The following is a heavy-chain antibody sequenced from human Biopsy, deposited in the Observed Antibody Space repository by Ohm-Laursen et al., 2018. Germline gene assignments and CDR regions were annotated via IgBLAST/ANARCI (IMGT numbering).Heavy chain of an antibody. CDR1: GYAFTNFY. V-gene: IGHV1-46*01. CDR3: APQTPRDPAILTGGYHYDIAV. Sequence: ASVKVSCKASGYAFTNFYIHWVRQAPGQGLEWIGLVNPGGGGTKYAQKFQGRLSITADEPTTTAYMELSSLRSEDAAIYYCAPQTPRDPAILTGGYHYDIAVWGRGTTVTVSS. CDR2: VNPGGGGT. D-gene: IGHD3-9*01. J-gene: IGHJ6*02.